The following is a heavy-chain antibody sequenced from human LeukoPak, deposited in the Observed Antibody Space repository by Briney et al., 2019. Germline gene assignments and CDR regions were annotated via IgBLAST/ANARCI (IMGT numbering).Heavy chain of an antibody. CDR2: ISSSSSTI. CDR3: AREGAMVHFDY. D-gene: IGHD5-18*01. Sequence: GGSLRLSCAASGFTFSSYSMNWVRQAPGKGLEWVSYISSSSSTIYYADSVKGRFTISRDNAKNSLYLQMNSLSDEDTAVYYCAREGAMVHFDYWGQGTLVTVSS. V-gene: IGHV3-48*02. J-gene: IGHJ4*02. CDR1: GFTFSSYS.